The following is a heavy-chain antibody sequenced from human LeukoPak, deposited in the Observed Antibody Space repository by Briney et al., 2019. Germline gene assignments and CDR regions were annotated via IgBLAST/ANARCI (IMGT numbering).Heavy chain of an antibody. J-gene: IGHJ4*02. V-gene: IGHV4-59*01. CDR2: IYYSGST. D-gene: IGHD6-13*01. CDR1: GGSISSYY. Sequence: PSETLSLTCTVSGGSISSYYWSWIRQPPGKGLEWIGYIYYSGSTNYNPSLKSRVTISVDTSKSQFSLKLSSVTAADTAVYYCARVLQQLAFDYWGQGTLVTVSS. CDR3: ARVLQQLAFDY.